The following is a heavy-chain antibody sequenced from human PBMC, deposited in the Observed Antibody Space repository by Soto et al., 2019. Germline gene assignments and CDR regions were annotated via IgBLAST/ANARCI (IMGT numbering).Heavy chain of an antibody. D-gene: IGHD2-2*01. CDR3: ARGEYQLLWRYDDY. CDR1: GGSFSGYY. J-gene: IGHJ4*02. Sequence: SEALSLTCAVYGGSFSGYYWSWIRQPPGKGLEWIGEINHSGSTHYNPSLKSRVTISVDTSKNQFSLKLSSVTAADTAVYYCARGEYQLLWRYDDYWGQGTLVTVSS. CDR2: INHSGST. V-gene: IGHV4-34*01.